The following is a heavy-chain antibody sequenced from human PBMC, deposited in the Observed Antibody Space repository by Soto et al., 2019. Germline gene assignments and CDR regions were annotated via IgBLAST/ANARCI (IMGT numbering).Heavy chain of an antibody. CDR3: ARGLLYLTTSGLAITYFYF. J-gene: IGHJ4*02. D-gene: IGHD3-3*01. CDR1: SGSFSGYY. Sequence: GPGPRGASETLSLTCAVYSGSFSGYYYSWIRQPPGGGLEGVGEITHGGTTTYSPSLKSRVTVSLETSKTRFSLNLTSVTAADTGVYYCARGLLYLTTSGLAITYFYFWGQGTLVPVSS. V-gene: IGHV4-34*01. CDR2: ITHGGTT.